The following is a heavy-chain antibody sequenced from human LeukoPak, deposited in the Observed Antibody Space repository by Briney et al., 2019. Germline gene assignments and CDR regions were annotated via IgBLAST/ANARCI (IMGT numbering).Heavy chain of an antibody. D-gene: IGHD1-7*01. CDR1: GFTFSSYG. J-gene: IGHJ6*02. Sequence: GGSLRLSCAASGFTFSSYGMHWVRQAPGEGLEWVAVIWYDGTNRYYADSVKGRFTISRDNSKNTLYLQMNSLRAEDTAVYYCARIRELYGMTSGAKGPRSPSP. V-gene: IGHV3-33*01. CDR3: ARIRELYGMTS. CDR2: IWYDGTNR.